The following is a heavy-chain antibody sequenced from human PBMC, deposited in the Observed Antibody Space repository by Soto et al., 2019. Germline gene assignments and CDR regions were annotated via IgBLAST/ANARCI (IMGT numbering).Heavy chain of an antibody. CDR3: ARRYVYGTFDI. J-gene: IGHJ3*02. Sequence: PSETLSLTCTVSGGSISSYYWIWIRQPPVKGLEFIGYIYYIVSTKYNPSLKSRFSISLDTSKNHFSLKLISVTAADTAVYFCARRYVYGTFDIWGQGTMVTVSS. V-gene: IGHV4-59*01. CDR2: IYYIVST. D-gene: IGHD3-16*01. CDR1: GGSISSYY.